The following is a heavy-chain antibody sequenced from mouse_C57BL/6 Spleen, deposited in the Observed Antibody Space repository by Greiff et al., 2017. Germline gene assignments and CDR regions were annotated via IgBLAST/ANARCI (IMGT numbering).Heavy chain of an antibody. D-gene: IGHD1-1*01. CDR2: ISSGGSYT. CDR3: ARQGEDYYGSSFNFDY. J-gene: IGHJ2*01. CDR1: GFTFSSYG. V-gene: IGHV5-6*01. Sequence: EVNLVESGGDLVKPGGSLKLSCAASGFTFSSYGMSWVRQTPDKRLEWVATISSGGSYTYYPDSVKGRFTISRDNAKNTLYLQMSSLKSEDTAMYYCARQGEDYYGSSFNFDYWGQGTTLTVSS.